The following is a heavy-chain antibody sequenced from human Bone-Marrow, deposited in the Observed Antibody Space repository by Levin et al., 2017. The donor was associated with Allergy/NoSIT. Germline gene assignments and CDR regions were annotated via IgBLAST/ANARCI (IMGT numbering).Heavy chain of an antibody. V-gene: IGHV3-30*04. D-gene: IGHD2-15*01. CDR1: GFTFSSYA. CDR2: ISYDGSNK. J-gene: IGHJ3*02. Sequence: PGGSLRLSCAASGFTFSSYAMHWVRQAPGKGLEWVAVISYDGSNKYYADSVKGRFTISRDNSKNTLYLQMNSLRAEDTAVYYCASLIGAEDAFDSWGQGTMVTVSS. CDR3: ASLIGAEDAFDS.